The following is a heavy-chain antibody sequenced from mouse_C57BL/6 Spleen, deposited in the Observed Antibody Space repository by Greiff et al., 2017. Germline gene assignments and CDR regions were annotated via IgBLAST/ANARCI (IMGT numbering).Heavy chain of an antibody. Sequence: VQLQQSGPELVKPGASVKISCKASGYAFSSSWMNWVKQRPGKGLEWIGRIYPGDGDTNYNGKFKGKATLTADKSSSTAYMQLSSLTSEDSAVYFCARPQTGTLGGDYWGQGTTLTVSS. J-gene: IGHJ2*01. CDR3: ARPQTGTLGGDY. V-gene: IGHV1-82*01. D-gene: IGHD4-1*01. CDR2: IYPGDGDT. CDR1: GYAFSSSW.